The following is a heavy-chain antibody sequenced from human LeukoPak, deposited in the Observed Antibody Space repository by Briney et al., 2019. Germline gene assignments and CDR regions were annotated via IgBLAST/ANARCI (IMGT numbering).Heavy chain of an antibody. J-gene: IGHJ4*02. CDR3: ANTPLYSSGWYKMTY. Sequence: GGSLRLSCAASGLTFSSYALSWVRQAPRMGLEWVSSISGSGGSTYYADSVKGRFTISRDNSKNALYLQMSSLRVEDTAVYYCANTPLYSSGWYKMTYWGQGTLVTVSS. CDR2: ISGSGGST. D-gene: IGHD6-19*01. V-gene: IGHV3-23*01. CDR1: GLTFSSYA.